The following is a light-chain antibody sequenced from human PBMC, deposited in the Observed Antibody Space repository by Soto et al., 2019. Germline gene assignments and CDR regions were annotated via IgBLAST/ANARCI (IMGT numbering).Light chain of an antibody. Sequence: DIQMTQSPSTLSASVGDRVTITCRASQSISGWLAWYQQKPGKPPKLLIYEESTLHSGVPSRFTGSGSGTEFTLTINSLQPDDFATYYCQQYSVYWTFGQGTKVDIK. J-gene: IGKJ1*01. CDR1: QSISGW. V-gene: IGKV1-5*01. CDR3: QQYSVYWT. CDR2: EES.